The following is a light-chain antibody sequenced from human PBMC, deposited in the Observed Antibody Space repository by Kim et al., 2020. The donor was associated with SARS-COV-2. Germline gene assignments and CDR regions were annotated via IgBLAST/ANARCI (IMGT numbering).Light chain of an antibody. CDR2: SNN. Sequence: ELTQPPSASGTPGQRVTISCSGSSSNIGSNNVVWYQQLPGAAPNLLIYSNNQRPSGIPDRFSGSRSGTSASLAISGLQSGDEADYYCAVWDDSLKQGVFGGGTRLTVL. CDR3: AVWDDSLKQGV. CDR1: SSNIGSNN. J-gene: IGLJ3*02. V-gene: IGLV1-44*01.